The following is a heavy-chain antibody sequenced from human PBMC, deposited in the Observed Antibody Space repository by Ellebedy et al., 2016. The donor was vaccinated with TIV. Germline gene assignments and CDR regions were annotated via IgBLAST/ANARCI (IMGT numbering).Heavy chain of an antibody. V-gene: IGHV2-5*02. CDR2: FYWDDDK. J-gene: IGHJ4*02. CDR3: AHSLRSSDWRYYFDY. Sequence: SGPTLVKPTQTLTLTCTFSGFSLSTSGVGVVWIRQPPGKALEWLALFYWDDDKRYSPSLKSRLTSTKHTSKNQVVLTMTNMDPLDTATYYSAHSLRSSDWRYYFDYWGQGTLVTVSS. D-gene: IGHD6-19*01. CDR1: GFSLSTSGVG.